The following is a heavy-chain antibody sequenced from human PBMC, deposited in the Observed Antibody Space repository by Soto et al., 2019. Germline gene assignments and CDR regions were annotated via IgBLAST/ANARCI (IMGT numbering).Heavy chain of an antibody. CDR3: TRRYNWNDYYFDP. CDR2: IYNGGIT. V-gene: IGHV4-4*09. CDR1: GGSVTNYY. D-gene: IGHD1-20*01. Sequence: SETLSLTCSVSGGSVTNYYWNWIRQSPGKGLEWIGNIYNGGITNYNPSLKSRVSISVDRSKNQFSLRLTSVTAADTAVYYCTRRYNWNDYYFDPWGQGTLVTVSS. J-gene: IGHJ5*02.